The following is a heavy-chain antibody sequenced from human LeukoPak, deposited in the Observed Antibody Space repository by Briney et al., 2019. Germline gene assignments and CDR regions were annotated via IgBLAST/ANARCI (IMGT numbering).Heavy chain of an antibody. CDR2: ISAYNGNT. CDR1: GYTFTSYG. D-gene: IGHD2-15*01. V-gene: IGHV1-18*04. CDR3: ARVSGGDIVVVVAATLENWFDP. J-gene: IGHJ5*02. Sequence: ASVKVSCKASGYTFTSYGISWVRQAPGQGLEWMGWISAYNGNTNYAQKLQGRVTMTTDTSTRTAYMELRSLRSDDTAVYYCARVSGGDIVVVVAATLENWFDPWGQGTLVTVSS.